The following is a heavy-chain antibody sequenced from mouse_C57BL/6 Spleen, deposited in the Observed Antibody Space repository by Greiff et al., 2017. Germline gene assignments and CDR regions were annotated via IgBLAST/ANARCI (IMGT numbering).Heavy chain of an antibody. D-gene: IGHD2-5*01. J-gene: IGHJ4*01. CDR3: AREKDYSNYVDAMDY. Sequence: QVQLQQPGAELVKPGASVKMSCKASGYTFTSYWITWVKQRPGQGLEWIGDIYPGSGSTNYNEKFKSKATLTVDTSSSTAYMQLSSLTSEDSAVYYCAREKDYSNYVDAMDYWGQGTSVTVSS. V-gene: IGHV1-55*01. CDR1: GYTFTSYW. CDR2: IYPGSGST.